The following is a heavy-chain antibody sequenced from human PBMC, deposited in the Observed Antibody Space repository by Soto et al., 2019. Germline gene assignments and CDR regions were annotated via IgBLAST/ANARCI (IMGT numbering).Heavy chain of an antibody. J-gene: IGHJ1*01. CDR2: ISYDGYNQ. D-gene: IGHD1-1*01. V-gene: IGHV3-30-3*01. CDR3: ARGSTLGAAEYFHH. Sequence: QVQLLDSGGGVVQPGRSLRLSCAASGFSFSSHAMHWVRQAPGKGLEWVAVISYDGYNQYYADSVKGRFTISRDNSKNTLYLQMDSLRPEDTSLYYCARGSTLGAAEYFHHWGQGTLVTVSS. CDR1: GFSFSSHA.